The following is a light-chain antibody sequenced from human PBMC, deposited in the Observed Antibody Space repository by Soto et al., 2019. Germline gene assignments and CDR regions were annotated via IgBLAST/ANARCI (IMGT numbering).Light chain of an antibody. CDR2: GAS. V-gene: IGKV3D-15*01. CDR1: QSVSSN. CDR3: QQYNNWPIT. J-gene: IGKJ5*01. Sequence: EIVMTQSPATLSVSPGERATLSCRASQSVSSNLAWYQQKPGQAPRLLIYGASIRATGIPARFSGSGSGTEFTLTISSLQSEDCAVYYCQQYNNWPITFGQGTRLEI.